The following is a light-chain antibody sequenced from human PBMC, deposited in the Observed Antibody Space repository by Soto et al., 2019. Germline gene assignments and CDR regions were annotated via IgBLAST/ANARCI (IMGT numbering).Light chain of an antibody. J-gene: IGKJ5*01. Sequence: DMGWTQSPGTLPFSPGERATLSCRASQSVSSSYLAWYQQKPGQAPKLLIYGASSRATGIPDRFSGSGSGTDFTLTISSLEPEDVAVYSCQQYGSSPLINFGQGTRLEIK. CDR2: GAS. V-gene: IGKV3-20*01. CDR1: QSVSSSY. CDR3: QQYGSSPLIN.